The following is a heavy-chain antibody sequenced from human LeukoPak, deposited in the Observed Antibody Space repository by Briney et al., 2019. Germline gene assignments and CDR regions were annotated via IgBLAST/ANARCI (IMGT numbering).Heavy chain of an antibody. D-gene: IGHD3-16*01. CDR3: ASEGGNY. CDR2: ISSISSDYI. J-gene: IGHJ4*02. CDR1: GFTFSLYS. V-gene: IGHV3-21*01. Sequence: GGSLRLSCAASGFTFSLYSMSWVRQAPGKGLQWVSSISSISSDYIYYADSVKGRFTISRDNAKKSLYLQMNSLRDEDTAVYYCASEGGNYWGQGTLVTVSS.